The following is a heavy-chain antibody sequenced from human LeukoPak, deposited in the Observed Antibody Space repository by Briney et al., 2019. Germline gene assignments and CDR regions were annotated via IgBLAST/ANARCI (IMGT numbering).Heavy chain of an antibody. CDR3: ARESGSSGYLPFDY. Sequence: QASVKGLEWIGYIHYSGSTNYNPSPKSRVTISVDTSKNQFSLKLNSVTAADTAVYFCARESGSSGYLPFDYWGQGTLVTVSS. D-gene: IGHD3-22*01. V-gene: IGHV4-59*01. J-gene: IGHJ4*02. CDR2: IHYSGST.